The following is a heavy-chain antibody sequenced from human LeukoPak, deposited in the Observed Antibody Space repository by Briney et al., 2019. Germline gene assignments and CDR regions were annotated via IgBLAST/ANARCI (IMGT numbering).Heavy chain of an antibody. D-gene: IGHD3-10*01. V-gene: IGHV3-11*01. CDR1: GFTFSDYY. CDR3: AKGGRYYYGSGSFSGY. Sequence: GGSPRLSCAASGFTFSDYYMSWIRQAPGKGLEWVSYISSSGSTIYYADSVKGRFTISRDNAKNSLYLQMNSLRAEDTAVYYCAKGGRYYYGSGSFSGYWGQGTLVTVSS. CDR2: ISSSGSTI. J-gene: IGHJ4*02.